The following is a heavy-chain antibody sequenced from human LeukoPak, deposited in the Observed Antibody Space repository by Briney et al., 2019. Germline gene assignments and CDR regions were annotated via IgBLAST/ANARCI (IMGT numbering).Heavy chain of an antibody. V-gene: IGHV1-2*02. CDR3: ARSTFGGVIVYFDY. J-gene: IGHJ4*02. CDR1: GYTFTGYY. D-gene: IGHD3-16*02. CDR2: INPNSGGT. Sequence: ASVKVSCKASGYTFTGYYTHWVRQAPGQGLEWMGWINPNSGGTNYAQKFQGRVTMTRDTSISTAYMELSRLRSDDTAVYYCARSTFGGVIVYFDYWGQGTLVTVSS.